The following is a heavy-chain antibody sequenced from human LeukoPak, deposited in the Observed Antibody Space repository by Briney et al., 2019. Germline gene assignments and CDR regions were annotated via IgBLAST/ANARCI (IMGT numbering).Heavy chain of an antibody. Sequence: PGGSLRLSCAASGFTFSSYGMHWVRQAPGKGLEWVAFIRYDGSNKYYADSVKGRFTISRDNSKNTLYLQMNSLRAEDTAVYYCAKVRYSSGYEDDAFDIWGRGTMVTVSS. V-gene: IGHV3-30*02. CDR3: AKVRYSSGYEDDAFDI. CDR2: IRYDGSNK. D-gene: IGHD3-22*01. CDR1: GFTFSSYG. J-gene: IGHJ3*02.